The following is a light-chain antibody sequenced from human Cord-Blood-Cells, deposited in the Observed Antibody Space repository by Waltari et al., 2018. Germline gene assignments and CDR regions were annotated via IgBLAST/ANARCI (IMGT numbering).Light chain of an antibody. Sequence: QTVVTQEPSFSVSPGGTVTLTCGLSSGSVSTSYYPRWYQQTPGPAPRTLIYSTNTRSSGVPDRFSGSILGNKAALTITGAQADDESDYYCVLYMGSGISVFGGGTKLTVL. CDR1: SGSVSTSYY. CDR2: STN. V-gene: IGLV8-61*01. J-gene: IGLJ3*02. CDR3: VLYMGSGISV.